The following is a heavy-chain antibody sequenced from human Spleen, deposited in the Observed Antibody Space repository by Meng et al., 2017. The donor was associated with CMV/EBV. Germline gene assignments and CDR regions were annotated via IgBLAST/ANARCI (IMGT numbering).Heavy chain of an antibody. CDR1: GYTFTNNW. V-gene: IGHV5-51*01. CDR3: ARRANNNYVN. D-gene: IGHD4-11*01. Sequence: KVSCKGSGYTFTNNWIGWVRQMPGKGLEWMGIIYPGDSDTTYSPSFEGQVTISADKSISTAYLQWDSLKASDTAMYYCARRANNNYVNWGQGTLVTVSS. CDR2: IYPGDSDT. J-gene: IGHJ4*02.